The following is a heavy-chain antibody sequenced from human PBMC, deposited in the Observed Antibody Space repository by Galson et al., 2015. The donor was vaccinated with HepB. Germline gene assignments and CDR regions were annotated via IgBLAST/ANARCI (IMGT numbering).Heavy chain of an antibody. Sequence: SVKVSCKASGYTFTNYYLHWVRQAPGQGLEWMGWTNPNSGGTNFAQKFQGRVTMTRDTSISTAYMELRSLRSDDTAVYYCARVRPRPYYGMDVWGQGTTVTVSS. CDR3: ARVRPRPYYGMDV. D-gene: IGHD4-17*01. V-gene: IGHV1-2*02. J-gene: IGHJ6*02. CDR2: TNPNSGGT. CDR1: GYTFTNYY.